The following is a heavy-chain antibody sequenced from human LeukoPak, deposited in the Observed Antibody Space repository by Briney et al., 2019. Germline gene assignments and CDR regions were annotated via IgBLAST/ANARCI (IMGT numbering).Heavy chain of an antibody. V-gene: IGHV3-48*03. CDR2: ISSSGSTI. J-gene: IGHJ4*02. Sequence: KAGGSLRLSCAASGFTFSSYEMNWVRQAPGKGLEWVSYISSSGSTIYYADSVKGRFTISRNNSKNTLYLQMNSLRAEDTAVYYCAKACITMVRGVIKCFDYWGQGTLVTVSS. CDR3: AKACITMVRGVIKCFDY. D-gene: IGHD3-10*01. CDR1: GFTFSSYE.